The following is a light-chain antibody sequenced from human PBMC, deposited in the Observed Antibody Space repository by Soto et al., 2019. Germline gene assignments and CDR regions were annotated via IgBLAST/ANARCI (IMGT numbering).Light chain of an antibody. J-gene: IGKJ4*01. V-gene: IGKV1-33*01. CDR3: QQYDNLPRT. Sequence: DIQMTQSPSSLSASVGDRVTITCQASQDISTYLNWNHQKPGKAPKLLIYDASNLETGVPSRFSGSGSGTDFTFTISSLQPEDIATYYCQQYDNLPRTVGGGTKVDIK. CDR1: QDISTY. CDR2: DAS.